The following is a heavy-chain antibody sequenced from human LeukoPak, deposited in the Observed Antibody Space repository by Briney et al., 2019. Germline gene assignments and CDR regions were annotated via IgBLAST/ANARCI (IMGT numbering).Heavy chain of an antibody. CDR1: GFTFSSYA. V-gene: IGHV3-23*01. CDR2: ISGSGGST. D-gene: IGHD4-17*01. Sequence: PGGSLRLSCAVSGFTFSSYAMSCVRQAPGRGLEWVSAISGSGGSTYYADSVKGRFTISRDNSKNPLYLQMNSLRAEDTAVYYCAKDPGSTVTLYWGQGTLVTVSS. J-gene: IGHJ4*02. CDR3: AKDPGSTVTLY.